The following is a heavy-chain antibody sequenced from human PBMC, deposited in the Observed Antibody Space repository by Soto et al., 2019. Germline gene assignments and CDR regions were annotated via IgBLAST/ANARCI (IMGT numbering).Heavy chain of an antibody. CDR1: GGSFNYYY. J-gene: IGHJ4*02. CDR2: INHSGIT. Sequence: SETLSLTCGVYGGSFNYYYLNWIRQPPGKGLEWIGEINHSGITNYNPSLKSRVTISVDTSKNQFSLKLSSVTAADTAVYYCARHPTVTEYYFDYWGQGTLVTSPQ. V-gene: IGHV4-34*01. CDR3: ARHPTVTEYYFDY. D-gene: IGHD4-17*01.